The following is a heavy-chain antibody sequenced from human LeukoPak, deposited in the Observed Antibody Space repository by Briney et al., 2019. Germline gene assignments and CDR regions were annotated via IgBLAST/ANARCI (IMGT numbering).Heavy chain of an antibody. Sequence: GGSLRLSCAASGFTFSSYEMNWVRQAPGKGLEWVSYISSSDGTIYYADSVKGRFTISRDNAKNSLFLQTNSLRAEDTAVYYCARSMIVGATRSGYFNSWGQGTLVTVSS. J-gene: IGHJ4*02. CDR1: GFTFSSYE. CDR2: ISSSDGTI. CDR3: ARSMIVGATRSGYFNS. V-gene: IGHV3-48*03. D-gene: IGHD1-26*01.